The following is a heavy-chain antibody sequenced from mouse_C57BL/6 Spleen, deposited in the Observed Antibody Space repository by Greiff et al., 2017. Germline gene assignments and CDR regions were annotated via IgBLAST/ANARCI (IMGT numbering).Heavy chain of an antibody. CDR1: GFTFSDYG. V-gene: IGHV5-17*01. CDR3: ARRGVTTVVAD. Sequence: EVKVVESGGGLVKPGGSLKLSCAASGFTFSDYGMHWVRQAPEKGLEWVAYISSGSSTIYYADTVKGRFTISRDNAKNTQFRQMTSLRSEDTARYYCARRGVTTVVADWGQGTTLTVAS. J-gene: IGHJ2*01. CDR2: ISSGSSTI. D-gene: IGHD1-1*01.